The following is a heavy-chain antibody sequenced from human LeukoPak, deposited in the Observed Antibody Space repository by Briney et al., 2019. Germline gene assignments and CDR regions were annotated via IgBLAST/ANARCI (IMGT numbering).Heavy chain of an antibody. V-gene: IGHV1-2*02. Sequence: SVKVACKASGYTFTGYYMHWLRQAPGQGLGWMGWINPNSGGTNYAQQFQGRGTMTKVTSISPAYMVLTRLQPDGPAQHYCALSRDCSGGSCYGYWGQGTLVTVSS. CDR1: GYTFTGYY. D-gene: IGHD2-15*01. CDR2: INPNSGGT. CDR3: ALSRDCSGGSCYGY. J-gene: IGHJ4*02.